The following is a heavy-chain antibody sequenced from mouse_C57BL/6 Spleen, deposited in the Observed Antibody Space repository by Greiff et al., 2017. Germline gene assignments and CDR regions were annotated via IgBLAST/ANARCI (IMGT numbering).Heavy chain of an antibody. CDR3: APYYSNYVGAMDY. D-gene: IGHD2-5*01. Sequence: EVKLMESGAELVRPGASVKLSCTASGFNIKDYYMHWVKQRPEQGLEWIGRIDPEDGDTEYAPKFQGKATMTADTSSNTAYLQLSSLTSEDTAVYYCAPYYSNYVGAMDYWGQGTSVTVSS. J-gene: IGHJ4*01. CDR1: GFNIKDYY. V-gene: IGHV14-1*01. CDR2: IDPEDGDT.